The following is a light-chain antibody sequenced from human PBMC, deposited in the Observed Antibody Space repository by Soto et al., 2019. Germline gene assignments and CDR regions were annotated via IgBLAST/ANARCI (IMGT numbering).Light chain of an antibody. J-gene: IGLJ1*01. V-gene: IGLV2-14*01. Sequence: QSFLTQPASVSGSPGQSITISCTGTSSDFDIYKYVSWYQQHPGKAPKLMIYQVTNRPSGVSNRFSGSTSGNTASLTISGLQAEDEADYYCCSYTSSINYVFGTGTKVTVL. CDR1: SSDFDIYKY. CDR3: CSYTSSINYV. CDR2: QVT.